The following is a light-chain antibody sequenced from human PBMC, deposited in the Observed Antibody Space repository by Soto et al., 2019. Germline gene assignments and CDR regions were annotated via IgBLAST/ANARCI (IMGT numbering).Light chain of an antibody. Sequence: EIVLTQSPATLSLSPGERATLSCRASQTISKYLAWYQQRPGQAPRLLIYDASIRATGIPARFSGTGSGTDFTLTISSLEPEDSAVYYCQQRTNLLTFGGGTKVEI. CDR3: QQRTNLLT. V-gene: IGKV3-11*01. CDR2: DAS. CDR1: QTISKY. J-gene: IGKJ4*01.